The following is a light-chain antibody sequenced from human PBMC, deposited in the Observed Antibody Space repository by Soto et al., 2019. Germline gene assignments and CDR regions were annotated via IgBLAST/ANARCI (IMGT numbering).Light chain of an antibody. CDR2: DAS. J-gene: IGKJ2*01. CDR1: XXVRTY. CDR3: QQRSIWPPYT. V-gene: IGKV3-11*01. Sequence: QSPATLSLSPGERATLSXXXXXXVRTYLAWYQQKPGQAPRLLIYDASNRATGVPARFSGSGSGTDFTLTISSLEPEDFAVYYCQQRSIWPPYTFGQGTKLEIK.